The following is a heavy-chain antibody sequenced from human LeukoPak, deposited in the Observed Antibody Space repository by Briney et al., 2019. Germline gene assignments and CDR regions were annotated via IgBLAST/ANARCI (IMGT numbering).Heavy chain of an antibody. J-gene: IGHJ4*02. V-gene: IGHV3-48*01. CDR2: ISSSSSTI. D-gene: IGHD6-6*01. CDR1: GLTFSSYS. CDR3: ARGRAARLLTPFDY. Sequence: GGTLRLFCAASGLTFSSYSMNWVRQAPGKGLEGVSYISSSSSTIYYADSVKRRFTISRDNAKNSLYVPVHSQRCEDTAVYFCARGRAARLLTPFDYWGQGSLGTGSS.